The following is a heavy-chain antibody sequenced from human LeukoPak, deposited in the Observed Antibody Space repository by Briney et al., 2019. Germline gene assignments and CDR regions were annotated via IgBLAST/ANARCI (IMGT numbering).Heavy chain of an antibody. D-gene: IGHD3-3*01. V-gene: IGHV3-30*14. Sequence: GGSLRLSCAASGFTFSSYAMHWVRQAPGKGLEWVAVISYDGSNKYYADSVKGRFTISRDNSKNTLYLQMNSLRAEDTAVYYCAREGQNTYYDFWSGYYAYWGQGTLATVSS. J-gene: IGHJ4*02. CDR1: GFTFSSYA. CDR3: AREGQNTYYDFWSGYYAY. CDR2: ISYDGSNK.